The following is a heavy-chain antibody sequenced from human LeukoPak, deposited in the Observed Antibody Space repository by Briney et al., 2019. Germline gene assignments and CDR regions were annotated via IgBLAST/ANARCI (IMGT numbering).Heavy chain of an antibody. CDR1: GVAVSGYW. J-gene: IGHJ4*02. D-gene: IGHD4-17*01. Sequence: GGSLRLSCAAFGVAVSGYWMNWVRQAPGKGLVWVARINSDGSSTSHADSVKGRFTVSRDNAKNTLYLQMNSLRVDDTAVYYCARDPKYGDLDYWGLGTLVTVSS. CDR2: INSDGSST. CDR3: ARDPKYGDLDY. V-gene: IGHV3-74*01.